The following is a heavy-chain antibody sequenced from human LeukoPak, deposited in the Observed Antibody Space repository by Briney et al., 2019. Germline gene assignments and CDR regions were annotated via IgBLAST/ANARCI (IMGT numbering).Heavy chain of an antibody. D-gene: IGHD2-15*01. Sequence: GASVKVSCKASGYTFTGYYMHWVRQAPGQGLEWMGWINPNSGGTNYAQKLQGRVTMTTDTSTSTAYMELRSLRSDDTAVYYCARDPVVVAATPGGTPDYWGQGTLVTVSS. V-gene: IGHV1-2*02. CDR3: ARDPVVVAATPGGTPDY. CDR1: GYTFTGYY. J-gene: IGHJ4*02. CDR2: INPNSGGT.